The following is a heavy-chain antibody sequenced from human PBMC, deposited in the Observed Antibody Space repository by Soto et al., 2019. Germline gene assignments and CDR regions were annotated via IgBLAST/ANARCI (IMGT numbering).Heavy chain of an antibody. V-gene: IGHV1-69*01. CDR3: ARVVTGTTSWFDY. CDR2: IIPIFGTA. J-gene: IGHJ4*02. D-gene: IGHD1-7*01. CDR1: GGTFSRHA. Sequence: QVQLVQSGAEVRKPGSSVKVSCKASGGTFSRHAISWVRQAPGQGLEWMGGIIPIFGTANHAQKFQGRVTITADESTSTAYMELSSLRSEDTAVYYCARVVTGTTSWFDYWGQGTLVTVSS.